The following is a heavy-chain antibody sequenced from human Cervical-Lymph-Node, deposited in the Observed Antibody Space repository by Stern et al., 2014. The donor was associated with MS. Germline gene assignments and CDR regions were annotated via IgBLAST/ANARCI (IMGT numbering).Heavy chain of an antibody. Sequence: QLQLQESGPGLVKPSETLSLTCTVSGGSITSYYWSWSRQPPGEELDWIGYIYSSGSTNYNPSLKSRVTISVDTFKNQFSLKLSSVTAADTAVYYCARDKGMFFLWGQGTLVTVSS. D-gene: IGHD2/OR15-2a*01. CDR3: ARDKGMFFL. CDR1: GGSITSYY. J-gene: IGHJ4*01. CDR2: IYSSGST. V-gene: IGHV4-59*01.